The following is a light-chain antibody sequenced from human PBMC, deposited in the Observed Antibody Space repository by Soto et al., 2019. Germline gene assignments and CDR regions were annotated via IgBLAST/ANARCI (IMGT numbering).Light chain of an antibody. CDR2: EVS. J-gene: IGLJ1*01. V-gene: IGLV2-14*03. CDR1: SSDVGAYDY. Sequence: QSVLTQPASVSGSPGQSITISCTGTSSDVGAYDYVSWYQQHPDKAHKLKIYEVSHRPSGVSNRFYGSKSVNTATLTISGLQAEDEADYYCSSYPSSSTRVFGTGTKVTVL. CDR3: SSYPSSSTRV.